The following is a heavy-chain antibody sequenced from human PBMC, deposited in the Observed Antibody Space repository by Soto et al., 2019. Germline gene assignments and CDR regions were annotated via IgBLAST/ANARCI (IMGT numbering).Heavy chain of an antibody. Sequence: SVKVSCKASGGTFSSYAISWVRQAPGQGLEWMGGIIPIFGTANYAQKFQGRVTITADESTSTAYMELSSLRSEDTAVYYCARGSVLRDFVWLSSRYYFDVWGPGTLVTVSS. V-gene: IGHV1-69*13. D-gene: IGHD3-9*01. CDR2: IIPIFGTA. CDR1: GGTFSSYA. CDR3: ARGSVLRDFVWLSSRYYFDV. J-gene: IGHJ4*02.